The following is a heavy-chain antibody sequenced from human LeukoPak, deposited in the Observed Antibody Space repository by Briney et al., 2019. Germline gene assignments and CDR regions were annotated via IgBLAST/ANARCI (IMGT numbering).Heavy chain of an antibody. V-gene: IGHV3-30*02. Sequence: QAGGSLRLSCAASGFTSSSYGMHWVRQAPGKGLEWVAFIRSDGSHKYYADSVKGRFTISRDNSKNTLYLQMNSLRAEDTAVYYCARLAVPADKGAFDIWAHGTLVTVSS. CDR3: ARLAVPADKGAFDI. J-gene: IGHJ3*02. CDR2: IRSDGSHK. D-gene: IGHD2-2*01. CDR1: GFTSSSYG.